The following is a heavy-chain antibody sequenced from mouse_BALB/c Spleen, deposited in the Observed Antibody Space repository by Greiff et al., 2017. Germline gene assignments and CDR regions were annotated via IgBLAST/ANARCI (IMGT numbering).Heavy chain of an antibody. CDR3: ARYGYYGSSYGAMDY. CDR1: GYAFTNYL. D-gene: IGHD1-1*01. Sequence: VQLQQSGAELVRPGTSVKVSCKASGYAFTNYLIEWVKQRPGQGLEWIGVINPGSGGTNYNEKFKGKATLTADKSSSTAYMQLSSLTSDDSAVYFVARYGYYGSSYGAMDYWGQGTSVTVSS. V-gene: IGHV1-54*01. CDR2: INPGSGGT. J-gene: IGHJ4*01.